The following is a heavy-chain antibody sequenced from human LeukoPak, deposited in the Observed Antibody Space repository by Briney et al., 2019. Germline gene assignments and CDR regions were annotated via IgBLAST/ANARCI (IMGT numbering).Heavy chain of an antibody. CDR2: INPNSGGT. CDR1: GYTFTGYY. D-gene: IGHD2-2*01. J-gene: IGHJ3*02. CDR3: ARETQAMLDAFDI. V-gene: IGHV1-2*02. Sequence: GASVKVSCKASGYTFTGYYMHWVQQAPGQGLEWMGWINPNSGGTNYAQKFQGRVTMTRDTSISTAYMELSRLRSDDTAVYYCARETQAMLDAFDIWGQGTMVTVSS.